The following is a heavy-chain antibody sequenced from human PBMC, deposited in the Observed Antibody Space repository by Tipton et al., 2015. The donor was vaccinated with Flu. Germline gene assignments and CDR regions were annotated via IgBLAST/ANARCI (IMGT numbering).Heavy chain of an antibody. CDR1: GFTFSSYW. CDR2: IKQDGSEK. D-gene: IGHD3-3*01. J-gene: IGHJ5*02. CDR3: ARDREGHYDFWSGYYPGHWFDP. Sequence: AASGFTFSSYWMSWVRQAPGKGLEWVANIKQDGSEKYYVDSVKGRFTISRDNAKKSLYLQMNSLGAEDTAVYYCARDREGHYDFWSGYYPGHWFDPWGQGTLVTVSS. V-gene: IGHV3-7*01.